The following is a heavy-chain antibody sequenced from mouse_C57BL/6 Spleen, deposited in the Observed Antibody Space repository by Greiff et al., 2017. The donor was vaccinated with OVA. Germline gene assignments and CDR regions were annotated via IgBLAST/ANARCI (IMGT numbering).Heavy chain of an antibody. D-gene: IGHD1-1*01. CDR1: GYTFTSYW. J-gene: IGHJ1*03. CDR3: ARGITTVVATRYFDV. V-gene: IGHV1-50*01. Sequence: QVQLQQPGAELVKPGASVTLSCKASGYTFTSYWMQWVKQRPGPGLEWLGAIDPSDISTNYNQKFNGKATLTVDTSSSTAYMQLSSLTSEDSAVYYCARGITTVVATRYFDVWGTGTTVTVSS. CDR2: IDPSDIST.